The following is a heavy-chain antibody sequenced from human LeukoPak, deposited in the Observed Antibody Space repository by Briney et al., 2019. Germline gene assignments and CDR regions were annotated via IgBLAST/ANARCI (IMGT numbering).Heavy chain of an antibody. D-gene: IGHD6-6*01. J-gene: IGHJ6*03. CDR3: ARRGSSYYYYYMDV. Sequence: GGSLRLSCAASGFTFSSYAMHWVRQAPGKGLEYVSAISSNGGSTYYANSVKGRFTISRDSSKNTLYLQMGSLRAEDMAVYYCARRGSSYYYYYMDVWGKGTTVTVSS. CDR2: ISSNGGST. V-gene: IGHV3-64*01. CDR1: GFTFSSYA.